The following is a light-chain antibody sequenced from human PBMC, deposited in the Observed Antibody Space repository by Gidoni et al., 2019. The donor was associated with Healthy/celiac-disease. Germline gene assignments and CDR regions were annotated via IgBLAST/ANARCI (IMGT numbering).Light chain of an antibody. V-gene: IGKV1-27*01. CDR3: QKYKSDPPIT. Sequence: DIHMTHSPSSLSASVGDRVTITFRASQGISNYLAWDQQKPGKVPKLLIYAASTLQSGVPSRLSGSGSGRDFTLTISSMQTEDVATYYCQKYKSDPPITFGHGTKVDIK. J-gene: IGKJ3*01. CDR1: QGISNY. CDR2: AAS.